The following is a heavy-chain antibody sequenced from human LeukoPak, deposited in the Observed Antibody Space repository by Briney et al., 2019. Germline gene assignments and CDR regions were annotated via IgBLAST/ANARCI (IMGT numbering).Heavy chain of an antibody. CDR1: GYTFTSYG. D-gene: IGHD6-19*01. J-gene: IGHJ4*02. V-gene: IGHV1-18*01. CDR3: VKAVAGPLDY. Sequence: AASVKVSCKASGYTFTSYGISWARQAPGQGLEWMGWISAYNGNTNYAQKLQGRVTMTTDTSTSTAYMELSRLRSDDTAVYYCVKAVAGPLDYWGQGTLVTVSS. CDR2: ISAYNGNT.